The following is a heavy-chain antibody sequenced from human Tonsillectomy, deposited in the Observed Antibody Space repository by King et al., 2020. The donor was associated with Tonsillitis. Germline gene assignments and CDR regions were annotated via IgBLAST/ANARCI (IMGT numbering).Heavy chain of an antibody. J-gene: IGHJ6*02. D-gene: IGHD3-16*02. Sequence: VQLVESGGGVVQPGRSLRLSCAASGFTFTAFAMHWVRQAPGKRLEWVAVMSYDGNNIQYADSVKGRFTISRDTFTNTLYLQMNGLRAEDTALYACARDKGRGGGRIVDSYYGMDVWGLGTTVIVSS. V-gene: IGHV3-30-3*01. CDR2: MSYDGNNI. CDR3: ARDKGRGGGRIVDSYYGMDV. CDR1: GFTFTAFA.